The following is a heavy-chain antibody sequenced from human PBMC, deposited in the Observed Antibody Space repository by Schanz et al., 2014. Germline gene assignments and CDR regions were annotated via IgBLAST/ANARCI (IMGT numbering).Heavy chain of an antibody. J-gene: IGHJ4*02. D-gene: IGHD3-10*01. CDR3: ARGPIPIQGVPMDF. V-gene: IGHV3-33*01. Sequence: QVQLVESGGGVVQPGRSLRLSCATSGLNFDYYGMNWVRQAPGKGLEWVANIGYDGSEKYYVDSVKGRFTISRDNSKDTLYLQMSGLTPEDTAVYYCARGPIPIQGVPMDFWGQGTLVTVS. CDR2: IGYDGSEK. CDR1: GLNFDYYG.